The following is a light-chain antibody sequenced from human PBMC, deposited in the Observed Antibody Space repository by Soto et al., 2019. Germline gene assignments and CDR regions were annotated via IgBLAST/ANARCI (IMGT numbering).Light chain of an antibody. CDR3: QQSYRSPYT. CDR1: QSLNIY. J-gene: IGKJ2*01. Sequence: IQMTQSPSSLSASVGDSVTVTCRASQSLNIYLNWYQQKPGKATTLLIYGASSLQSGVPSRFTGGGSRTDFTLTISSLQPEDFATYYCQQSYRSPYTFGQGTKLEIK. V-gene: IGKV1-39*01. CDR2: GAS.